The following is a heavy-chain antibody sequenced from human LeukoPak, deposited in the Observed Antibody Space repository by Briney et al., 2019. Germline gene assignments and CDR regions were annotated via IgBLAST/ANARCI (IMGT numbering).Heavy chain of an antibody. CDR3: ARLGKAADFDY. D-gene: IGHD6-13*01. V-gene: IGHV1-8*03. J-gene: IGHJ4*02. CDR2: MNPNSGNT. Sequence: ASVTVSCKASGYTFTSYDIHWVRQATGQGLEWMGWMNPNSGNTGYAQKFQGRVSITRNISISTTYMELNSLRSEDTAVYHCARLGKAADFDYWGQGTLVTVSS. CDR1: GYTFTSYD.